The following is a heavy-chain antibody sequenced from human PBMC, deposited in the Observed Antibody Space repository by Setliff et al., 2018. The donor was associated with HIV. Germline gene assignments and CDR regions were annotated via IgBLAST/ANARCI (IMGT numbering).Heavy chain of an antibody. CDR3: ARVGSYWSTFDY. Sequence: ETLSLTCTVSNDSINYQYWAWIRQPPGKGLEWIGSIYYSGNTNYNPSLKSRVTISIDTSKSQFSLKAEDTAMYYCARVGSYWSTFDYWGQGALVTVSS. J-gene: IGHJ4*02. D-gene: IGHD2-8*02. CDR1: NDSINYQY. CDR2: IYYSGNT. V-gene: IGHV4-59*11.